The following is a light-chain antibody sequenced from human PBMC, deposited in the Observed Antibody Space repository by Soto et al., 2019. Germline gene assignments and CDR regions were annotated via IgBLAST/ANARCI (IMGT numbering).Light chain of an antibody. CDR3: QTWGTGRASVV. CDR1: SGHSNYA. Sequence: QLVLTQSPSASASLGAAVKLTCTLSSGHSNYAIAWHQQQPETGPRYLMKVNSGGSHTKGDGIPDRFSGSSSGAERYLFISSLQSEDEADYYWQTWGTGRASVVFGGGTQLTVL. J-gene: IGLJ7*01. V-gene: IGLV4-69*01. CDR2: VNSGGSH.